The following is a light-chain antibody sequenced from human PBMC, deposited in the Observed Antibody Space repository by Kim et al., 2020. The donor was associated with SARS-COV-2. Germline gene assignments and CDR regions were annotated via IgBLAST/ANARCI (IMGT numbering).Light chain of an antibody. Sequence: ASVKLTCTLSSGHSTNAIAWHQQQPEKGPRYLMKLNSDGSHSKGDGTPDRFSGSSSGAERYLTISSLQSEDEADYYCQTWGTGIWVFGGGTQLTVL. CDR2: LNSDGSH. CDR3: QTWGTGIWV. CDR1: SGHSTNA. V-gene: IGLV4-69*01. J-gene: IGLJ3*02.